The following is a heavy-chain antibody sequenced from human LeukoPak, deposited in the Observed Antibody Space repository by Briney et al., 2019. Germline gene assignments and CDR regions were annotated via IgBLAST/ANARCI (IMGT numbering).Heavy chain of an antibody. J-gene: IGHJ1*01. CDR1: GGSINNYY. Sequence: SETLSLTCTVSGGSINNYYWSWIRQPPGKGLEWIAYIYYTGGSTNYNPSLKSRVTISVDTSKNQFSLKLSSVTAADTAVYYCARSGSGYYYVLSYFQHWGQGTLVTVSS. V-gene: IGHV4-59*12. D-gene: IGHD3-22*01. CDR3: ARSGSGYYYVLSYFQH. CDR2: IYYTGGST.